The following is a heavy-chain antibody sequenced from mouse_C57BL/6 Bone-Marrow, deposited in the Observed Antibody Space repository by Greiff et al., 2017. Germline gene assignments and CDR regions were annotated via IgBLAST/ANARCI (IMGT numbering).Heavy chain of an antibody. Sequence: VQLQQSGTVLARPGASVKMSCKTSGYTFTSYWMHWVKQRPGQGLEWIGAIYPGNSDTSYNQKFKGKAKLTAVTSASTAYMELSSLTNEDSAVYYCTRWNITTVVARAMDYWGQGTSVTVSS. CDR1: GYTFTSYW. CDR3: TRWNITTVVARAMDY. CDR2: IYPGNSDT. V-gene: IGHV1-5*01. D-gene: IGHD1-1*01. J-gene: IGHJ4*01.